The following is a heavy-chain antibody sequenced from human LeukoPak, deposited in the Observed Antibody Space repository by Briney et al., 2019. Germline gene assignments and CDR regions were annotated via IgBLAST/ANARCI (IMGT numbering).Heavy chain of an antibody. J-gene: IGHJ4*02. D-gene: IGHD3-3*01. CDR3: ARGLYYTFWSGSYTEDRFFDY. CDR1: GGSISSGGYY. Sequence: SETLSLTCTVSGGSISSGGYYWTWIRQHPGQGLEWIGYIYYSGSTYYNPSLKSRVTISVDTSRNQVSLKLTSVTAADTAVYYCARGLYYTFWSGSYTEDRFFDYWGQETLVTVSS. CDR2: IYYSGST. V-gene: IGHV4-31*03.